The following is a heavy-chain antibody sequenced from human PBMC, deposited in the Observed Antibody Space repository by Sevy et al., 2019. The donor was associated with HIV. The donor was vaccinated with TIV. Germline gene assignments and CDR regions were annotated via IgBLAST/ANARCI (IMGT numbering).Heavy chain of an antibody. J-gene: IGHJ4*02. V-gene: IGHV3-30*04. CDR2: ISYDGNNI. D-gene: IGHD3-10*01. CDR1: GFTFSSYA. Sequence: GGSLRLSCAASGFTFSSYAMHWVRQAPGKGLEWVAVISYDGNNIYYADSVKGRFTISRDNSKNTLYLQMNSLRAEDTAVFYCARSITMVRGVIDYWGQGTLVTVSS. CDR3: ARSITMVRGVIDY.